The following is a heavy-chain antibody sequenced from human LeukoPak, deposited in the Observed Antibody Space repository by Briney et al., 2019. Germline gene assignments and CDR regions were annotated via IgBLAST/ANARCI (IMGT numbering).Heavy chain of an antibody. J-gene: IGHJ4*02. Sequence: SETLSLTCTVSGGSISSSSYYWGWFRQPPGKSLEWIASVFYTGSTRHNPSLKSRVTISIDTSKNEFSLNLSSVTAEDTAVYYCARRLGSSADGILKYYFDYWGQGTLVTVSS. D-gene: IGHD6-13*01. CDR1: GGSISSSSYY. CDR2: VFYTGST. V-gene: IGHV4-39*01. CDR3: ARRLGSSADGILKYYFDY.